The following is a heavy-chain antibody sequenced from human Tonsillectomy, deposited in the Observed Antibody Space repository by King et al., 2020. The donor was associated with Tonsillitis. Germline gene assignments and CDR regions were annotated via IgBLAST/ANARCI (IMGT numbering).Heavy chain of an antibody. J-gene: IGHJ2*01. CDR2: IYPDDSYT. CDR1: GYSFTSYW. CDR3: ARPISRCWYFDL. Sequence: EEQLVQSGAEVKKPGESLMISCKASGYSFTSYWIGWVRQMPGKGLEWMGSIYPDDSYTTYSPSFQGQVTFSADKSVSTAYLQWSSLKASDTGIYYCARPISRCWYFDLWGRGTPVTVSS. V-gene: IGHV5-51*01.